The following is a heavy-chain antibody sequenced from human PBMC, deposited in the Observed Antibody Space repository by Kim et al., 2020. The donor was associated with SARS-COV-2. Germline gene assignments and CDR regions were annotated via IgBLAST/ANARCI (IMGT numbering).Heavy chain of an antibody. CDR3: ARMIRYSYVDY. J-gene: IGHJ4*02. CDR2: ISSSSTYI. CDR1: GFTFSDYN. Sequence: GGSLRLSCVASGFTFSDYNMNWVRQAPGKGLEWVSSISSSSTYIYYPDSVKGRFTISRDNAKNSLYLQMNSLRAEDTAIYYCARMIRYSYVDYWGQGSL. D-gene: IGHD5-18*01. V-gene: IGHV3-21*01.